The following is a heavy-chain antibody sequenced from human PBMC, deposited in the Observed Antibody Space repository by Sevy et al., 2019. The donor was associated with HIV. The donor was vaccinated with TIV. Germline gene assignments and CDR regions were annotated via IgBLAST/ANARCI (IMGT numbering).Heavy chain of an antibody. CDR2: ISGSGGTT. CDR3: AKGDTSTRYYYYGMDV. CDR1: GFTFSNFG. V-gene: IGHV3-23*01. Sequence: GGSLRLSCAASGFTFSNFGMSWVRQAPGKGLEWVSTISGSGGTTYYADSVKGRFTISRDNSKKTLYLQMNSLRAEDTALYYCAKGDTSTRYYYYGMDVSGQWTPVTVSS. J-gene: IGHJ6*02. D-gene: IGHD2-2*01.